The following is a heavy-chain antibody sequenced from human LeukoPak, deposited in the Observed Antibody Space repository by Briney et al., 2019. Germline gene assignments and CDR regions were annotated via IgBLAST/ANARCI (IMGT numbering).Heavy chain of an antibody. CDR3: ARVTYCGGDCYYPDY. V-gene: IGHV4-34*01. D-gene: IGHD2-21*02. J-gene: IGHJ4*02. CDR2: INHSGST. CDR1: GGSFSGYY. Sequence: PSETLSLTCAVYGGSFSGYYWSWIRQPPGKGLEWIGEINHSGSTNYSPSLKSRVTISVDTSKNQFSLKLSSVTAADTVVYYCARVTYCGGDCYYPDYWGQGTLVTVSS.